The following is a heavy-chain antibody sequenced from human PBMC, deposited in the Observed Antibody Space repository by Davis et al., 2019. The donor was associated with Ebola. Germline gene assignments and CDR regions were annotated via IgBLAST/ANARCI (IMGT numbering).Heavy chain of an antibody. CDR1: GGSFSSYF. D-gene: IGHD2-2*01. J-gene: IGHJ4*02. CDR3: ARGLSGTPPPAAIFNF. V-gene: IGHV4-34*01. CDR2: ISHTGST. Sequence: PSETLSLTCAVYGGSFSSYFWSWIRQPPGKGLEWIGEISHTGSTNYNPSLKSRVTISVDTSKNQFSLKLTSVTAADTAVYYCARGLSGTPPPAAIFNFWGQGHLVTVSS.